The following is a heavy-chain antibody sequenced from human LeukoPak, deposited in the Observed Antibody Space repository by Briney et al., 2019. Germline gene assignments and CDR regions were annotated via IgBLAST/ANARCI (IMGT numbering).Heavy chain of an antibody. CDR3: ARFGYYGSGSSPLKLNWFDP. CDR2: ITPFNGNT. J-gene: IGHJ5*02. CDR1: GYTFTYRY. V-gene: IGHV1-45*02. D-gene: IGHD3-10*01. Sequence: GASVKVSCKASGYTFTYRYLHWVRQAPGQALEWMGWITPFNGNTNYAQKFQDRVTITRDRSMSTAYMELSSLRSEDTAMYYCARFGYYGSGSSPLKLNWFDPWGQGTLVTVSS.